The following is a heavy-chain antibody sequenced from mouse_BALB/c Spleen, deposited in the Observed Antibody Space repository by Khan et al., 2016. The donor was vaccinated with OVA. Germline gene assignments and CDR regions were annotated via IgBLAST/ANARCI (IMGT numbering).Heavy chain of an antibody. CDR1: GFTFTNYW. V-gene: IGHV1-7*01. J-gene: IGHJ3*01. Sequence: QVQLKQSGPELAKPGASVKMSCKASGFTFTNYWIHWVKQRPGQGLEWIGYINPGTGNTEYNLKFKDKATLTADTSSNTAYMQLSSLTSEDTAVYYCVHHGCASAWFDYWGEGTPVTVSA. CDR2: INPGTGNT. CDR3: VHHGCASAWFDY. D-gene: IGHD1-1*01.